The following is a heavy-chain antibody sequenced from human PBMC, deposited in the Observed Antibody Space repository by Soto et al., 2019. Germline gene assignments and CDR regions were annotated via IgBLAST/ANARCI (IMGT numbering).Heavy chain of an antibody. CDR1: GGSISSSSYY. V-gene: IGHV4-39*01. Sequence: SETLSLTCTVSGGSISSSSYYWGRIRQPPGKGLEWIGSIYYSGSTYYNPSLKSRVNISVDTSKNQFSLKLSSVTAADTAVYYCARHVNPRFRVAAPTWFDPWAQGTLVTVSA. CDR2: IYYSGST. CDR3: ARHVNPRFRVAAPTWFDP. D-gene: IGHD3-16*01. J-gene: IGHJ5*02.